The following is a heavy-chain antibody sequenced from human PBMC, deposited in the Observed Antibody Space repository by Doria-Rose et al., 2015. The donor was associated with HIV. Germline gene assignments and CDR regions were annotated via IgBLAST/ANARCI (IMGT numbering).Heavy chain of an antibody. CDR3: AGIKSSRWYHKYYFDF. V-gene: IGHV2-26*01. Sequence: QVQLVQSGPVLVKPTETLTLTCTVSGVSLSSPGMGVSWIRQHPGKALEWLANIFSDDERSYNTSLKSRLTISSRTSKSHVVLTMTDMDPVDTATYYCAGIKSSRWYHKYYFDFWGQGTLVIVSA. CDR1: GVSLSSPGMG. D-gene: IGHD6-13*01. CDR2: IFSDDER. J-gene: IGHJ4*02.